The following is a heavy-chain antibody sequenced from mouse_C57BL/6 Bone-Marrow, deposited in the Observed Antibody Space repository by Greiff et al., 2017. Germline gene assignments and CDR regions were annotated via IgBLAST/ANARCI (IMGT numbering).Heavy chain of an antibody. Sequence: VKLKEPGAELVKPGASVKMSCKASGYTFTSYWITWVKQRPGQGLEWIGDIYPGSGSTNYNEKFKSKATLTVDTSSSTAYMQLSSLTSEDSAVYYCARSSGAYWGQGTLVTVSA. J-gene: IGHJ3*01. D-gene: IGHD3-2*02. CDR3: ARSSGAY. CDR2: IYPGSGST. V-gene: IGHV1-55*01. CDR1: GYTFTSYW.